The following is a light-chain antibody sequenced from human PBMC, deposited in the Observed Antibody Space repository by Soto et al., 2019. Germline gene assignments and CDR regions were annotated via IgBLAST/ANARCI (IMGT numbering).Light chain of an antibody. J-gene: IGKJ1*01. CDR2: DAS. CDR3: QQYNSYSWT. CDR1: QGIRSD. V-gene: IGKV1-13*02. Sequence: AIQMTQSPSSLSASVGDRVTITCRASQGIRSDLNWYQQKPGKAPKLLIYDASRLQSGVPSRFSGSGSGTDFTLTISSLQPDDFAIYYCQQYNSYSWTFGRGTKVDI.